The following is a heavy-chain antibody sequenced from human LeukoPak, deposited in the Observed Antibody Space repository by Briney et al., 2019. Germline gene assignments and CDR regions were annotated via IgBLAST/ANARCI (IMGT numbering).Heavy chain of an antibody. CDR2: IYYSGST. CDR3: ATDSGYRRYDY. CDR1: GGSISSYY. V-gene: IGHV4-59*01. Sequence: SETLSLTCTVSGGSISSYYWSWIRQPPGKGLEWIGYIYYSGSTNYNPSLKSRVTISVDRSKNQFSPNLTSVTAADTAVYYCATDSGYRRYDYWGQGTLVTVSS. D-gene: IGHD5-12*01. J-gene: IGHJ4*02.